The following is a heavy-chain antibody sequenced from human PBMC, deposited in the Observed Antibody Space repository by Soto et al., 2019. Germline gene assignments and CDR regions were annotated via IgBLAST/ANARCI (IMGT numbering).Heavy chain of an antibody. CDR2: IFDTGKT. D-gene: IGHD6-13*01. V-gene: IGHV4-30-2*01. CDR3: VSLDGSNRYFDL. Sequence: QVQLQESGSGLVTPSQTLSLTCAVPGGSLSTGRCSWSWLRLPPGSALEWIGDIFDTGKTYFSASLESRVTMRGDRAQNQFCLRLESVTAAGTASYFCVSLDGSNRYFDLWGRDTLVTVSS. CDR1: GGSLSTGRCS. J-gene: IGHJ2*01.